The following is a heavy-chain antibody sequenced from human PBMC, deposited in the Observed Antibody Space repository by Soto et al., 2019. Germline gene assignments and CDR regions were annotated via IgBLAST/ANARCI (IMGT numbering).Heavy chain of an antibody. V-gene: IGHV1-3*01. Sequence: VQLVQSGAEVKKPGASVKVSCKASEYFTSYAMNWVRQAPGQRLEWMGWINGGNGDTKYSQKFQGRLTFTRDTSASTAYMELSSLGSEDTAVYYCARSGKAGITVVGPIDYWGQGTLVTVSS. CDR2: INGGNGDT. CDR3: ARSGKAGITVVGPIDY. J-gene: IGHJ4*02. D-gene: IGHD6-19*01. CDR1: EYFTSYA.